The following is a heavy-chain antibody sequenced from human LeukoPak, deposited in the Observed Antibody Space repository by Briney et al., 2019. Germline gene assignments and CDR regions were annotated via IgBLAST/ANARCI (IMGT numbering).Heavy chain of an antibody. J-gene: IGHJ5*02. CDR2: IIPIFGTA. D-gene: IGHD2-2*01. CDR3: AREEGYCSSTSCYGYNWFDP. Sequence: SVKVSCKASGGTFSSYAISWVRQAPGQGLEWMGGIIPIFGTANYAQKFQGRVTITTDESTSTAYMELSSLRSDDTAVYYCAREEGYCSSTSCYGYNWFDPWGQGTLVTVSS. V-gene: IGHV1-69*05. CDR1: GGTFSSYA.